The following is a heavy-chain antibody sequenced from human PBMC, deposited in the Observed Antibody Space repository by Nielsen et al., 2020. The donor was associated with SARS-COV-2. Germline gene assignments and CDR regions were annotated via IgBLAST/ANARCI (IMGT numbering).Heavy chain of an antibody. CDR3: AGEDPRGDSSRMEV. CDR2: NHLA. V-gene: IGHV4-61*08. Sequence: SETLSLTCIVSGGSVDDGEYHWTWVRQPPGRGLEWIGNHLADYNPSLENRVTISVDTSKNEVFLHLTSVTAADTATYFCAGEDPRGDSSRMEVWGRGTTVTVSS. J-gene: IGHJ6*02. D-gene: IGHD6-6*01. CDR1: GGSVDDGEYH.